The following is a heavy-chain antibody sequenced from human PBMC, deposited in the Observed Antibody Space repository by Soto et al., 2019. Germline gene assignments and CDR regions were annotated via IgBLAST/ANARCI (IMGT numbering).Heavy chain of an antibody. CDR1: GGTFSSYA. Sequence: QVQLVQSGAEVKKPGSSVKVSCKASGGTFSSYAISWVRQAPGQGLEWMGGIIPIFGTANYAQKFQGRVKITADESTSTAYMELSSPRSEDTALYYCVRDIKNNEYYYDSSGYSALYWFDPWAHGTLVTVSS. CDR2: IIPIFGTA. CDR3: VRDIKNNEYYYDSSGYSALYWFDP. D-gene: IGHD3-22*01. V-gene: IGHV1-69*01. J-gene: IGHJ5*02.